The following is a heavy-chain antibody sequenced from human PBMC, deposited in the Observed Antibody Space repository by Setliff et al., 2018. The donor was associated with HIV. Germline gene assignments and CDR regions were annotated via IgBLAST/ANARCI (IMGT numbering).Heavy chain of an antibody. CDR3: AGGLKAEYYYYYYMDV. Sequence: SETLSLTCAVSGYSTSSGYYWGWVRQPPGKGLEWIGYICCSGSTFYNPSLQSRITISVDTSKNHFSLKLTSVSAADTAVYYCAGGLKAEYYYYYYMDVWGKGTTVTVSS. J-gene: IGHJ6*03. V-gene: IGHV4-31*11. CDR2: ICCSGST. CDR1: GYSTSSGYY.